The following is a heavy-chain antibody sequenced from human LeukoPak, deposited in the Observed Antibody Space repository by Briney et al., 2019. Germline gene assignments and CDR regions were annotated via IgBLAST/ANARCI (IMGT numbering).Heavy chain of an antibody. V-gene: IGHV4-39*01. D-gene: IGHD6-13*01. CDR2: IYYSGST. Sequence: SETLSLTCTVSGGSISSSSYYWGWLRQPPGKGLEWIGSIYYSGSTYYSPSLKSRVSISVDTSKNQFSLKLSSVTAADTAVYYCARGYSSSWYFNWFDPWGQGTLVTVSS. J-gene: IGHJ5*02. CDR3: ARGYSSSWYFNWFDP. CDR1: GGSISSSSYY.